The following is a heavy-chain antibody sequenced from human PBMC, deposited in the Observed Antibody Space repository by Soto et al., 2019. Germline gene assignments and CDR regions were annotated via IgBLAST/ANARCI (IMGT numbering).Heavy chain of an antibody. D-gene: IGHD6-6*01. CDR3: PTRRLMGIASRRSPLEY. CDR1: GFTLSSYG. Sequence: GGSLRLSCAASGFTLSSYGMHWVRQAPGKGLEWVAAIWYDGSNKYYADSVKGRFTISRDNSKNTLYLQRNSLRADDPAVYYYPTRRLMGIASRRSPLEYWGQVTLVTVGS. J-gene: IGHJ4*02. V-gene: IGHV3-33*01. CDR2: IWYDGSNK.